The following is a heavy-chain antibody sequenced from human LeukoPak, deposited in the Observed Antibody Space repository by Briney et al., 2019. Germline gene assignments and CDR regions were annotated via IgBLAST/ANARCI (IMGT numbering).Heavy chain of an antibody. CDR2: INPNAGTT. CDR1: GYTFTSYY. Sequence: GASVKVSCKASGYTFTSYYMHWVRQAPGQGLEWMGIINPNAGTTSYGQKFQGRVTVTRDTSTSTVYMELSSLRSEDTAVYYCARGGYSYGYLKAPFDYWGQGTLVTVSS. D-gene: IGHD5-18*01. V-gene: IGHV1-46*01. J-gene: IGHJ4*02. CDR3: ARGGYSYGYLKAPFDY.